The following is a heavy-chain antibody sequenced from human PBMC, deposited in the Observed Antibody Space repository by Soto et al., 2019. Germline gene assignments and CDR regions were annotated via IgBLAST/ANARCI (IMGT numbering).Heavy chain of an antibody. D-gene: IGHD1-1*01. J-gene: IGHJ4*02. CDR2: ISAHNGNT. Sequence: QVHLVQSGAEVKKPGASVKVSCKGSGYTFTTYGITWVRQAPGQGLEWMGWISAHNGNTNYAQKLQGRVTVTRETSTSTAYMDLRSLRSDDPAVYDCARGRYGDYWGQGALVTVSS. CDR1: GYTFTTYG. V-gene: IGHV1-18*01. CDR3: ARGRYGDY.